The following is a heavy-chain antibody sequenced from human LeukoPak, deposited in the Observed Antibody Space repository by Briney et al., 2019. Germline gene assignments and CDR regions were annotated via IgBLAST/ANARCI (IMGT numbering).Heavy chain of an antibody. CDR1: GFTFSSYW. J-gene: IGHJ5*02. CDR2: IKQDGSEK. D-gene: IGHD2-2*01. V-gene: IGHV3-7*01. Sequence: GGSLRLSCAASGFTFSSYWMSWVRQAPGKGLEWVANIKQDGSEKYYVDSVKGRFTISRDNAKNSLYLQMNSLRAEDTAVYYCARLPYCSSTSCYENNWFDPWGQGTLVTVSS. CDR3: ARLPYCSSTSCYENNWFDP.